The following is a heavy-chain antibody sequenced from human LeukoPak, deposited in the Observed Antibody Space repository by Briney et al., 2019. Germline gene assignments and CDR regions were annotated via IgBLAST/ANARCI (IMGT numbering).Heavy chain of an antibody. CDR1: GFTFSSYA. J-gene: IGHJ6*03. V-gene: IGHV3-64*01. CDR3: ARDLNRIVGATSYYYYYMDV. CDR2: ISSNGGST. D-gene: IGHD1-26*01. Sequence: AGGSLRLSCAASGFTFSSYAMSWVRQAPGKWLEWVSAISSNGGSTYYANSVKGRFTISRDNSKNTLYLQMGSLRAEDMAVYYCARDLNRIVGATSYYYYYMDVWGKGTTVTVSS.